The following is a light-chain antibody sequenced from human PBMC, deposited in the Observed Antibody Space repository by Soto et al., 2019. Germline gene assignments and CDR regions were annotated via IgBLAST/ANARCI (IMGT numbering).Light chain of an antibody. CDR1: RSVSANY. V-gene: IGKV3-20*01. CDR3: QLYGISPRT. J-gene: IGKJ1*01. CDR2: GAS. Sequence: NFLSLSPCLLNFSHGEGATLSCRASRSVSANYFACYPQTPGHAPTLLMYGASIRAAGIPDGFSGSGSGTDFTLTIRSLAPEDCEVYYCQLYGISPRTFGQGSKVDIK.